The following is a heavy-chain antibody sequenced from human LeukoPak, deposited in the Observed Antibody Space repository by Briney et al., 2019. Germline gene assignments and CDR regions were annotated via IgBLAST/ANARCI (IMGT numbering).Heavy chain of an antibody. J-gene: IGHJ6*02. D-gene: IGHD3-10*01. V-gene: IGHV3-74*01. CDR3: ARDLANRPSQTYYYGSGSYRGPYYYYGMDV. CDR1: GFTFSSYW. CDR2: INSDGSST. Sequence: GGSLRLSCAASGFTFSSYWMHWVRQAPGKGLVWVSRINSDGSSTSYADSVKGRFTISRDNAKNTLYLQMNSLRAEDTAVYYCARDLANRPSQTYYYGSGSYRGPYYYYGMDVWGQGTTVTVSS.